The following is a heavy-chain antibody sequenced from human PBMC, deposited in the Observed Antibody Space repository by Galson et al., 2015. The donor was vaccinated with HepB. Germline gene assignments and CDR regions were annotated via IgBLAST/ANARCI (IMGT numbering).Heavy chain of an antibody. Sequence: SLRLSCAASGFPFNNAWVTWVRQAPGRGLEWVGRIKSKTDGETTDYAAPVKGRFTISRDDSKNSLYLQMNSLKTEDTAVYYCTTDVYYSTYWSWLDPWGQGTLVTVSS. V-gene: IGHV3-15*01. CDR1: GFPFNNAW. J-gene: IGHJ5*02. CDR2: IKSKTDGETT. CDR3: TTDVYYSTYWSWLDP. D-gene: IGHD2-8*02.